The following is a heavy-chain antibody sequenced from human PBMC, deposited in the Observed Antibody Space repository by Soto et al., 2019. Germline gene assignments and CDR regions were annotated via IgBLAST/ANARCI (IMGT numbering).Heavy chain of an antibody. CDR2: INPISGGT. J-gene: IGHJ4*02. Sequence: QVQLVQSGAEVKKPGASVKVSCKASGYTFNGYYIQWVRQAPGQGLEWMGWINPISGGTNYAQKFQGRVTLTRATSIATVNMDLSRLKSDDTAVYYCARNYYDSSDRDYLDYWGQGTLVTVSS. CDR3: ARNYYDSSDRDYLDY. V-gene: IGHV1-2*02. CDR1: GYTFNGYY. D-gene: IGHD3-22*01.